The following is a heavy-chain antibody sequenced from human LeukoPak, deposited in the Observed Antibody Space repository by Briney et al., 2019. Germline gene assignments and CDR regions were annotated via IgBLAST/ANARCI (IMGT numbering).Heavy chain of an antibody. CDR2: LGGLSESV. Sequence: GGSLRLSCAASGFIFSNYAMTWVRQAPGKGLEWVSILGGLSESVYYPDSVKGRFTVSRDNSKNSLYLQMSNLRAEDTAVYFCARGGGLDVWGQGATVTVSS. J-gene: IGHJ6*02. V-gene: IGHV3-23*01. D-gene: IGHD3-16*01. CDR1: GFIFSNYA. CDR3: ARGGGLDV.